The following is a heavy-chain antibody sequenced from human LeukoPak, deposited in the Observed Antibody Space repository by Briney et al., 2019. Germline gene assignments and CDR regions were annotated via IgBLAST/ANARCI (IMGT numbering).Heavy chain of an antibody. J-gene: IGHJ4*02. D-gene: IGHD6-19*01. V-gene: IGHV3-7*01. Sequence: GGSLRLSCAASGFTFSNYWMSWVRQAPGKGLEWVANIKQDGSETNYVDSVKGRSTISRDNAKNSLYLQMNSLSDDDTAVYYCPRLRGSGCADYWGQGTLVTVSS. CDR2: IKQDGSET. CDR1: GFTFSNYW. CDR3: PRLRGSGCADY.